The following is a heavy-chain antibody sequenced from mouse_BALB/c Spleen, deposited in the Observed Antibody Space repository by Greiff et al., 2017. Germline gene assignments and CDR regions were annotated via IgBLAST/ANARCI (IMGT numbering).Heavy chain of an antibody. J-gene: IGHJ3*01. D-gene: IGHD2-1*01. CDR3: ARPLYYGQAY. Sequence: EVKPVESGGGLVQPGGSRKLSCAASGFTFSSFGMHWVRQAPEKGLEWVAYISSGSSTIYYADTVKGRFTISRDNPKNTLFLQMTSLRSEDTAMYYCARPLYYGQAYWGQGTLVTVSA. CDR1: GFTFSSFG. CDR2: ISSGSSTI. V-gene: IGHV5-17*02.